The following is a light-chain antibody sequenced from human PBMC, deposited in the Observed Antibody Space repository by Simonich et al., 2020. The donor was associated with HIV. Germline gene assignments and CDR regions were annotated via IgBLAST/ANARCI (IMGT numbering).Light chain of an antibody. CDR3: QQYNKWPPYT. CDR2: GAS. J-gene: IGKJ2*01. Sequence: EIVMTQSPATLSVSPGERATLSCRASQSVSRNLAWYQQKHGQAPRLLIHGASTRATGIPARFSGSGCGTEFTLTISSLQSEDFAVYYCQQYNKWPPYTFGQGTKLEIK. CDR1: QSVSRN. V-gene: IGKV3-15*01.